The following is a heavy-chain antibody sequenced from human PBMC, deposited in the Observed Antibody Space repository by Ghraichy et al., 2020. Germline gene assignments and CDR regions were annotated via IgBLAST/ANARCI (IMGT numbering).Heavy chain of an antibody. CDR2: IYYSGST. J-gene: IGHJ4*02. CDR3: AREYYYDSSGYLDY. CDR1: GGSISSYY. D-gene: IGHD3-22*01. V-gene: IGHV4-59*01. Sequence: SETLSLTCTVSGGSISSYYWSWIRQPPGKGLEWIGYIYYSGSTNYNPSLKSRVTISVDTSKNQFSLKLSSVTAADTAVYYCAREYYYDSSGYLDYWGQGTLVTVSS.